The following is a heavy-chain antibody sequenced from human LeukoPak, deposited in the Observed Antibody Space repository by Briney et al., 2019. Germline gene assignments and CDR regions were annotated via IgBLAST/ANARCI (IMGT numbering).Heavy chain of an antibody. CDR2: INQDGSDK. V-gene: IGHV3-7*01. D-gene: IGHD2-8*01. CDR3: AKDQYCTNGVCSGDAFDI. Sequence: GGSLRLSCAASGFTFTNYWMSWVRQAPGKGLEWLANINQDGSDKYSVDSVKGRFTISRDNAKNSLYLQMNSLRAEDTAVYYCAKDQYCTNGVCSGDAFDIWGQGTMVTVSS. CDR1: GFTFTNYW. J-gene: IGHJ3*02.